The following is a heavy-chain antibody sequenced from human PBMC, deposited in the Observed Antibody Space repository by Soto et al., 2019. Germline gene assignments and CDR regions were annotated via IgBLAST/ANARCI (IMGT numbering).Heavy chain of an antibody. J-gene: IGHJ4*02. CDR3: AADRGYSYGYFDY. D-gene: IGHD5-18*01. Sequence: PSETLSLTCTVSGGSISSGGYYWSWIRQHPGKGLEWIGYIYYSGSTYYNPSLKSRVTISVDTSKNQLSLKLSSVTAADTAIYYCAADRGYSYGYFDYWGQGTLVTVSS. V-gene: IGHV4-31*03. CDR2: IYYSGST. CDR1: GGSISSGGYY.